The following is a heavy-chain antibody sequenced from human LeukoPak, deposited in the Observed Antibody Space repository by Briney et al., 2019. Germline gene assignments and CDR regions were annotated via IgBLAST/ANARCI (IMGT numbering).Heavy chain of an antibody. Sequence: GASVKVSCKASGGTFSSYAISWVRQAPGQGLEWMGRIIPILGIANYAQKFQGRVTITADKSTSTAYMELRSLRSDDTAVYYCARIGQGEYQLLFRPQGTRTNWFDPWGQGTLVTVSS. CDR2: IIPILGIA. V-gene: IGHV1-69*04. CDR3: ARIGQGEYQLLFRPQGTRTNWFDP. J-gene: IGHJ5*02. D-gene: IGHD2-2*01. CDR1: GGTFSSYA.